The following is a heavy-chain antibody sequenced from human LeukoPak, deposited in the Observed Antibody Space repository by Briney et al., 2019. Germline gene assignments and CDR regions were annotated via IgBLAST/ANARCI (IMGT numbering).Heavy chain of an antibody. CDR3: AKAPVTTCSGAYCYPFDY. CDR2: ISSSSSYI. CDR1: GFTFSSYS. D-gene: IGHD2-15*01. V-gene: IGHV3-21*04. J-gene: IGHJ4*02. Sequence: GGSLRLSCAASGFTFSSYSMNWVRQAPGKGLEWVSSISSSSSYIYYADSVKGRFTISRDNAKNSLYLQMNSLRAEDAAVYYCAKAPVTTCSGAYCYPFDYWGQGTLVTVSS.